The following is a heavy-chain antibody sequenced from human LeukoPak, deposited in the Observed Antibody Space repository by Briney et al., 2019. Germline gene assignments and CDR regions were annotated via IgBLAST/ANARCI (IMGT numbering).Heavy chain of an antibody. V-gene: IGHV3-53*01. J-gene: IGHJ4*02. Sequence: ARTLRPSSAASGFTVSNNYLSWGRQAPGKGLGGVSVIYSDGRTFYAASVKRRFTIFRDTSKNTLYPHMSSLRVEDTALYYCARDPSDSPMGGYWGQGTLVTVSS. D-gene: IGHD5-18*01. CDR1: GFTVSNNY. CDR2: IYSDGRT. CDR3: ARDPSDSPMGGY.